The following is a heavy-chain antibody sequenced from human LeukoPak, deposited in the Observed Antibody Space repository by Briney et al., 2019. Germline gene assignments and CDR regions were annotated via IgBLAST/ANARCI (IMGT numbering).Heavy chain of an antibody. Sequence: PGGSLRLSCAASGFTVSSKYVSWVRQAPGQGLEWVSVIYSGGDTYYADSVKGRFTLSRDNSKNLLYLQMNSLRAEDSAVYYCARGGAARSAGHWGQGTLVTVSS. CDR3: ARGGAARSAGH. CDR1: GFTVSSKY. V-gene: IGHV3-53*01. D-gene: IGHD6-6*01. J-gene: IGHJ4*02. CDR2: IYSGGDT.